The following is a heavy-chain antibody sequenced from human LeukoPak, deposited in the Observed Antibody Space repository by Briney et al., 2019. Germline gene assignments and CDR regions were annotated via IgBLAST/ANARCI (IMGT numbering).Heavy chain of an antibody. CDR3: TRAIRLSGDAFDI. V-gene: IGHV3-49*03. D-gene: IGHD3-10*01. Sequence: GGSLRLSCRASGFTFGDYPMSWFRQAPGKGLEWVSYIRTKAYDYTTEYAASVTGRFTMSRDDSNSIAYLQMNSLKAEDTAFYYCTRAIRLSGDAFDIWGQGTMVTVSS. CDR2: IRTKAYDYTT. CDR1: GFTFGDYP. J-gene: IGHJ3*02.